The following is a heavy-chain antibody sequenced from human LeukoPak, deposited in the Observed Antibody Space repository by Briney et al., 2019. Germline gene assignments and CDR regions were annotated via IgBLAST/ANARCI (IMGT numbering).Heavy chain of an antibody. CDR3: AGGGNSSSWRYNWFDP. V-gene: IGHV1-2*06. CDR2: INPNSGGT. Sequence: ASVKVSCKASGYTFTGYYMHWVRQAPGQGLEWMGRINPNSGGTNYAQKFQGRVTMTRDTSISTAYMELSRLKSGDTAVYYCAGGGNSSSWRYNWFDPWGQGTLVTVSS. CDR1: GYTFTGYY. J-gene: IGHJ5*02. D-gene: IGHD6-13*01.